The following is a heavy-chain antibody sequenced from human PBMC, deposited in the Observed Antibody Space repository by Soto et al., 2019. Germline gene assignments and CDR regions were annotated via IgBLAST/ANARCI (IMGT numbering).Heavy chain of an antibody. CDR2: VNPNSGGT. CDR3: ALRHSYGMDV. CDR1: GYTFTYYY. Sequence: QVQLVQSGAEVKKPGASVKVSCKASGYTFTYYYIHWVRQAPGQGLEWMGWVNPNSGGTKYAQKFHGRVTITRDTSIITAYMELSSLRSDDTAVYYCALRHSYGMDVWGQGTTVTVSS. V-gene: IGHV1-2*02. D-gene: IGHD3-9*01. J-gene: IGHJ6*02.